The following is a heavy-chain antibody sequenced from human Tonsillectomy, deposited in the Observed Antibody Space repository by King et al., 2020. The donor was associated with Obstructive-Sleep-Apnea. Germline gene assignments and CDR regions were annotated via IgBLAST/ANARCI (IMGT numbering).Heavy chain of an antibody. Sequence: VQLVESGGGVVQPGRSLRISCAASGFTFSSYAMHWVRQAPGKGLDGVAVISYEGRNKYYDYSVKGRFTISRDNSKNTLYLQMNSLRAEDTAVYYCASRRERAVAGPPDYWGQGTLVTVSS. J-gene: IGHJ4*02. V-gene: IGHV3-30*04. CDR2: ISYEGRNK. D-gene: IGHD6-19*01. CDR1: GFTFSSYA. CDR3: ASRRERAVAGPPDY.